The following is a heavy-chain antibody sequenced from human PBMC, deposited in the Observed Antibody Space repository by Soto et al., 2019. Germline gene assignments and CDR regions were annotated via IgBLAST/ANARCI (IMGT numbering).Heavy chain of an antibody. J-gene: IGHJ3*02. D-gene: IGHD4-17*01. CDR2: ISSSSSYI. CDR3: ARGPLQAVTTDDAFDI. CDR1: GFTFSSYS. V-gene: IGHV3-21*01. Sequence: EVQLVESGGGLVKPGGSLRLSCAASGFTFSSYSMNWVRQAPGKGLEWVSSISSSSSYIYYADSVKGRFTISRDNAKNSLYLQMNSLRAEDTAVYYCARGPLQAVTTDDAFDIWGQGTMVTVSS.